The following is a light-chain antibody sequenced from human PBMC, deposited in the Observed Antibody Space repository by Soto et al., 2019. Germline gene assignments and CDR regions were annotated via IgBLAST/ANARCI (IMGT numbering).Light chain of an antibody. J-gene: IGKJ1*01. CDR3: QQYGTSPIT. CDR1: QSVSID. Sequence: EIVMTQSASTVPGSPGERVTLSWGASQSVSIDLAWYQQKTGQAPRLLIYGASTRATGIPDRFSGGGYGTDFNLSITRLETGDFAVYYCQQYGTSPITFGQGTKVDIK. CDR2: GAS. V-gene: IGKV3-20*01.